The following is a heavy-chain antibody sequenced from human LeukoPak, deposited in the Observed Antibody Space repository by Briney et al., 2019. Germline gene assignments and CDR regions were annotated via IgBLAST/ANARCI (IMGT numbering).Heavy chain of an antibody. V-gene: IGHV3-23*01. Sequence: GGSLRLSCAASGFTFSSYAMSWVRQAPGKGLEWVSAISGSGGSTYYADSVKGRFTISRDNSKNTLYLQMNSLRAEDTAVYYCALATGGSWKNWFDPWGQGTLVTVSS. J-gene: IGHJ5*02. D-gene: IGHD2-15*01. CDR1: GFTFSSYA. CDR2: ISGSGGST. CDR3: ALATGGSWKNWFDP.